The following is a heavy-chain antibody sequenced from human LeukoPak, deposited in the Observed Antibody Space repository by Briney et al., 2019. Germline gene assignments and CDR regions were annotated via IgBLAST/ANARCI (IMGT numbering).Heavy chain of an antibody. Sequence: ASVKVSCKASGYTFTSYAMHWVRQAPGQRLEWMGWINAGNGNTKYSQEFQGRVTITRDTSASTAYMELSSLRSEDMAVYYCARDSITMVRGVITSPRYYYYYYMDVWGKGTTVTISS. CDR2: INAGNGNT. J-gene: IGHJ6*03. CDR1: GYTFTSYA. D-gene: IGHD3-10*01. CDR3: ARDSITMVRGVITSPRYYYYYYMDV. V-gene: IGHV1-3*03.